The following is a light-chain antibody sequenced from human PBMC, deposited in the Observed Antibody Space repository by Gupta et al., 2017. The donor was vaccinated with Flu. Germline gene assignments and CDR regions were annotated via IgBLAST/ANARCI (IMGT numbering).Light chain of an antibody. V-gene: IGKV3-15*01. J-gene: IGKJ1*01. Sequence: ERATLSCRASQRISSKVAWYQQKPGQAPRLLIYDAYTRPTGVPVRFSGGGSGTEFNLTINSLQSEDFAIYYCQQYDTWPPWTLGQGTKVEIK. CDR2: DAY. CDR3: QQYDTWPPWT. CDR1: QRISSK.